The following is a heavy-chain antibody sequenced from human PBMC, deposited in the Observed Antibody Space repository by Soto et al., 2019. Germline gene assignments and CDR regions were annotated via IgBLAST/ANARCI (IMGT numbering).Heavy chain of an antibody. D-gene: IGHD5-12*01. CDR3: ASPYSGCGRIHAFDI. V-gene: IGHV1-69*13. J-gene: IGHJ3*02. Sequence: ASVKVSCKASGGTFSSYAISWVRQAPGQGLEWMGGIIPIFGTANYAQKFQGRVTITADESTSTAYMELSSLRSEDTAVYYCASPYSGCGRIHAFDIWGQGTMVTVSS. CDR2: IIPIFGTA. CDR1: GGTFSSYA.